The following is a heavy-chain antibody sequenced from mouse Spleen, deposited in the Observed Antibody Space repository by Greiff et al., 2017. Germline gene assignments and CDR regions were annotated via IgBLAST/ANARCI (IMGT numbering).Heavy chain of an antibody. D-gene: IGHD2-4*01. CDR1: GFTFSSYA. CDR3: ARQVMITGGAWFAY. V-gene: IGHV5-9-1*01. CDR2: ISSGGSYT. Sequence: EVMLVESGGGLVKPGGSLKLSCAASGFTFSSYAMSWVRQTPEKRLEWVATISSGGSYTYYPDSVKGRFTISRDNAKNTLYLQMSSLRSEDTAMYYCARQVMITGGAWFAYWGQGTLVTVSA. J-gene: IGHJ3*01.